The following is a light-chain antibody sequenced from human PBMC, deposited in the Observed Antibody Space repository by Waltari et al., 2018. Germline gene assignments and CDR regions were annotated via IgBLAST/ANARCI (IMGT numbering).Light chain of an antibody. CDR1: SSDVGDTHY. V-gene: IGLV2-14*01. CDR3: TTHTSSSTYV. CDR2: DVS. J-gene: IGLJ1*01. Sequence: QSALTQPASVSGSPGQSITISCTGTSSDVGDTHYVPWYQQFPGKAPQLIIYDVSNRPSGVSNRFSGSKSGNTASLTISGLQAEDEADYSCTTHTSSSTYVFGTGTKVSVL.